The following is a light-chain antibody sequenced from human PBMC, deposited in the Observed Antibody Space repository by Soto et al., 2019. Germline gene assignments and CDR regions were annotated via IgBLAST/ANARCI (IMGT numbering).Light chain of an antibody. CDR2: DAS. CDR1: QSINSW. J-gene: IGKJ1*01. Sequence: DIQMTQSPSTLSASVGDRVTITCRASQSINSWLAWYQQKPGKAPKLLIYDASSLESGVPSRFSGSGSGTEFTLTISSLQPDDFATYYFQQYNSYSETFGQGTKVEIK. CDR3: QQYNSYSET. V-gene: IGKV1-5*01.